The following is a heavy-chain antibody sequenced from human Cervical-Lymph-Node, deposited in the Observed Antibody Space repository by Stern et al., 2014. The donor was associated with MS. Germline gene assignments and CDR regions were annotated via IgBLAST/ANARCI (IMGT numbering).Heavy chain of an antibody. J-gene: IGHJ6*02. V-gene: IGHV2-5*02. CDR2: IYSDEDK. D-gene: IGHD3-9*01. CDR3: ARQGNVDWSPHSYYVMDV. Sequence: QINLKESGPTLVKPTETLTLTCSLSGFSIRTSGVGVGWIRQPPGKALAWLALIYSDEDKRYSPSLKSRLTVSQDPSKNQVVLTMTNMDPVDTATYYCARQGNVDWSPHSYYVMDVWGQGTTVTVTS. CDR1: GFSIRTSGVG.